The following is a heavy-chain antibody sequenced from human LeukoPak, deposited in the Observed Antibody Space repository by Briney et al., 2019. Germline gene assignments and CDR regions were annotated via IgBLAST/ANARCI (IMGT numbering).Heavy chain of an antibody. V-gene: IGHV4-34*01. Sequence: SETLSLTCAVYGGSFSGYYWSWSRQPPGKGLEWIGEINHSGSTNYNPSLKSRVTISVDTSKNQFSLKLSSVTAADTAVYYCARGGRAIAARWYYYGMDVWGQGTTVAVSS. D-gene: IGHD6-6*01. CDR2: INHSGST. CDR1: GGSFSGYY. CDR3: ARGGRAIAARWYYYGMDV. J-gene: IGHJ6*02.